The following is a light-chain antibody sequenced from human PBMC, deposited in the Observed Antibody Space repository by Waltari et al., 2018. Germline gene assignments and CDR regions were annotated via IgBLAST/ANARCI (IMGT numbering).Light chain of an antibody. Sequence: ETVMTQSPVTLSVSPGERATLSCRASQTISSNLAWYQQKPGQDPRLLIFGSSTRATGIPARFRGSGSGTEFILTISSLQSEDVAVYNCQQYNNWPPGTFGPGTKVEIK. V-gene: IGKV3-15*01. CDR1: QTISSN. CDR2: GSS. J-gene: IGKJ1*01. CDR3: QQYNNWPPGT.